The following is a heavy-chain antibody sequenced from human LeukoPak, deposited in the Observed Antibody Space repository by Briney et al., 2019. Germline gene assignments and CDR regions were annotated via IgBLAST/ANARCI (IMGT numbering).Heavy chain of an antibody. J-gene: IGHJ4*02. CDR2: IKSKIDGGTI. Sequence: PGGSPRLSCAVSGLTFSSAWMSWVRQVPGKGLEWVGRIKSKIDGGTIDYAAPVKGRFIISRDDSKNTLYLQMNSLKTEDTGVYYCVTEGYCSGGNCYSYDYWGQGTPVTVSS. CDR1: GLTFSSAW. CDR3: VTEGYCSGGNCYSYDY. D-gene: IGHD2-15*01. V-gene: IGHV3-15*01.